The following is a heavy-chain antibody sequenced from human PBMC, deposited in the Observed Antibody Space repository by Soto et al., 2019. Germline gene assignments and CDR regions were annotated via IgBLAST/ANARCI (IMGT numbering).Heavy chain of an antibody. CDR3: ARESAENSSSWYWGDYYYYYGMDV. Sequence: SETLSLTCAVYGGSFSGYYWSWIRQPPGKGLEWIGEINHSGSTNYNPSLKSRVTISVDTSKNQFSLKLSSVTAADTAVYYCARESAENSSSWYWGDYYYYYGMDVWGQATTVTVS. J-gene: IGHJ6*02. D-gene: IGHD6-13*01. CDR2: INHSGST. V-gene: IGHV4-34*01. CDR1: GGSFSGYY.